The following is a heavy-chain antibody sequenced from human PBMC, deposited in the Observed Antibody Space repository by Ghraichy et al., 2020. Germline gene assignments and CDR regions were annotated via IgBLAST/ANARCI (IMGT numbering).Heavy chain of an antibody. Sequence: GGSLRLSCAASGFTFSSYAMHWVRQAPGKGLEWVAVISYDGSNKYYADSVKGRFTISRDNSKNTLYLQMNSLRAEDTAVYYCARVGAEWELGAFDIWGQGTMVTVSS. CDR2: ISYDGSNK. CDR3: ARVGAEWELGAFDI. D-gene: IGHD1-26*01. CDR1: GFTFSSYA. V-gene: IGHV3-30-3*01. J-gene: IGHJ3*02.